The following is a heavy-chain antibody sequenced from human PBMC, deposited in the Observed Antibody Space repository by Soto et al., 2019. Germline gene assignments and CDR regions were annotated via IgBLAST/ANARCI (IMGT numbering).Heavy chain of an antibody. CDR3: VKDEGIEAMDV. V-gene: IGHV3-21*01. CDR2: ITSSGSYV. J-gene: IGHJ6*02. Sequence: GGSLRLSCVTSGFTFSRNTMNWVRQAPGKGLEWVASITSSGSYVYYADSVKGRFSASRDNAKNSLSLQMDSLRPDDAAIYFCVKDEGIEAMDVWGQGTTVTVSS. CDR1: GFTFSRNT. D-gene: IGHD3-3*02.